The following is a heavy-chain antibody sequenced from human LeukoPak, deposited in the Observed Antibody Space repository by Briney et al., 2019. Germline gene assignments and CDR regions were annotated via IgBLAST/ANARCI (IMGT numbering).Heavy chain of an antibody. CDR3: ARGSWRWLQGTFDY. Sequence: SETLSLTCTVSGGSISSYYWSWIRQPPGKGLEWIGEINHSGSTNYNPSLKSRVTISVDTSKNQFSLKLSSVTAADTAVYYCARGSWRWLQGTFDYWGQGTLVTVSS. D-gene: IGHD5-24*01. CDR2: INHSGST. CDR1: GGSISSYY. V-gene: IGHV4-34*01. J-gene: IGHJ4*02.